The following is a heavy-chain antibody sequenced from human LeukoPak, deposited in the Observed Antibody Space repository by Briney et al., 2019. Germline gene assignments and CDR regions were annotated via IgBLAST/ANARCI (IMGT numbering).Heavy chain of an antibody. CDR3: ARTHYSSSRIYFDY. J-gene: IGHJ4*02. Sequence: SETLSLTCAVYGGSFSGYYWSWIRQPPGKGLEWIGEINHSGSTNYNPSLKSRVTISVDTSKNQFSLKLSSVTAADTAVYYCARTHYSSSRIYFDYWGQGTLVTVSS. CDR2: INHSGST. V-gene: IGHV4-34*01. D-gene: IGHD6-6*01. CDR1: GGSFSGYY.